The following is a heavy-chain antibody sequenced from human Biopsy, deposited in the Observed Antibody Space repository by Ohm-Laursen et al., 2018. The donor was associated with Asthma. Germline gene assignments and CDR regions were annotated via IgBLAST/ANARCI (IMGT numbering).Heavy chain of an antibody. V-gene: IGHV3-9*01. Sequence: SLRLSCAASGFSLDDYAMYWVRQGPGKGLEWVAGISWNSGSSAYADSVKGRFTISRDNSKNTLYLQMNSLRAEDTAVYYCAREGHEYCSSTSCASFDYWGQGTLVTVSS. CDR3: AREGHEYCSSTSCASFDY. D-gene: IGHD2-2*01. CDR1: GFSLDDYA. CDR2: ISWNSGSS. J-gene: IGHJ4*02.